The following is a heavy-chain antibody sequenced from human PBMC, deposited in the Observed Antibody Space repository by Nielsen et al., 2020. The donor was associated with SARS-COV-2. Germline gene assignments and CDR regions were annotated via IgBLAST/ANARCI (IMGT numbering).Heavy chain of an antibody. V-gene: IGHV3-74*01. CDR1: GFTFSSYW. CDR2: INSDGSST. J-gene: IGHJ3*02. D-gene: IGHD3-10*01. Sequence: GGSLRLSCAASGFTFSSYWMHWVRQAPGKGLVWVSRINSDGSSTSYADSVKGRFTISRDNSKNTLYLQMNSLRAEDTAVYYCARAQVVRGVDDAFDIWGQGTMVTVSS. CDR3: ARAQVVRGVDDAFDI.